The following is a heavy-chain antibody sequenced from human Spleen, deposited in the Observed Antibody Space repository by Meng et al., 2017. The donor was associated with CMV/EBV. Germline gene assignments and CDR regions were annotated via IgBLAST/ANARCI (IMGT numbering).Heavy chain of an antibody. V-gene: IGHV1-69*04. D-gene: IGHD4-23*01. CDR1: TFSKYV. Sequence: TFSKYVIRWGRKGPGQGLEWLGRVIFILEKAYYAKKIKGRDTITADKSTSKLYMELNSLTSEDTAVYYCALSKSRGRWYEDDNWFDPWGRGTLVTVSS. J-gene: IGHJ5*02. CDR3: ALSKSRGRWYEDDNWFDP. CDR2: VIFILEKA.